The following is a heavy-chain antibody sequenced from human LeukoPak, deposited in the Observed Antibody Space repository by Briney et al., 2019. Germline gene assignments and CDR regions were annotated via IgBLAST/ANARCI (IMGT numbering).Heavy chain of an antibody. J-gene: IGHJ6*02. CDR1: GYTFTGYY. V-gene: IGHV1-2*02. Sequence: ASVKVSCKASGYTFTGYYMHWVRQAPGQGLEWMGWINPNSDGTNYAQKFQGRVTMTRDTSISTAYMELSRLRSDDTAVYYCARDKRGCSGGSCYYYYGMDVWGQGTTVTVSS. CDR2: INPNSDGT. CDR3: ARDKRGCSGGSCYYYYGMDV. D-gene: IGHD2-15*01.